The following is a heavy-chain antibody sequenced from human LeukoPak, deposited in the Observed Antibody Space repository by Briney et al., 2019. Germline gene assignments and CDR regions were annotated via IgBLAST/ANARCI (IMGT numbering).Heavy chain of an antibody. CDR2: IDYSGNT. CDR3: ARTASMVTTVVDY. Sequence: SETLSLTCTVSGGSINGYYWSRIRQPPGKGLEWIAYIDYSGNTDYNPSLKSRVTISIDTSKNQFSLKVRSVTAADSAIYYCARTASMVTTVVDYWGQGTLVTVSS. J-gene: IGHJ4*02. D-gene: IGHD4-17*01. CDR1: GGSINGYY. V-gene: IGHV4-59*12.